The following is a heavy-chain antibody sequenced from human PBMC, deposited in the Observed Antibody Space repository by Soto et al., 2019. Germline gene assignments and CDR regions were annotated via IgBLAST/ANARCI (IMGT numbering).Heavy chain of an antibody. D-gene: IGHD2-2*01. CDR1: GGSISGSY. CDR3: TKYRRTAAEVYSFDY. Sequence: PSETLSLTCTVSGGSISGSYWSWIRQTPGKVLEWVGYIHYSGSTNYNPSPKSRVTMSVDSAKNQFSLQLSSVTAADTAVYFCTKYRRTAAEVYSFDYWGQGAPVTVSP. J-gene: IGHJ4*02. V-gene: IGHV4-59*01. CDR2: IHYSGST.